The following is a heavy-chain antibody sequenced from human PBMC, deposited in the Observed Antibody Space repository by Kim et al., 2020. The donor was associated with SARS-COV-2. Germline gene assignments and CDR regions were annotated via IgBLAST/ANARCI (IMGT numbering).Heavy chain of an antibody. CDR3: AKRNCDGFCYALDY. V-gene: IGHV3-23*01. D-gene: IGHD2-21*02. CDR2: ISGSGSPT. CDR1: GFTFSNYA. J-gene: IGHJ4*02. Sequence: GGSLRLSCAASGFTFSNYAMSWVRQAPGKGLEWVSAISGSGSPTHYADSVKGRFTFSRDNSKNMLYLHMNSLRAEDTATYYCAKRNCDGFCYALDYWGQGALVTVSS.